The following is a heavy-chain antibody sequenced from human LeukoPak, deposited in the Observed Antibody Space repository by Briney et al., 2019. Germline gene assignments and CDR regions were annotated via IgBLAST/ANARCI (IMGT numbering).Heavy chain of an antibody. J-gene: IGHJ5*02. V-gene: IGHV1-8*03. CDR3: ARGSDCSSTCCYTLFSFDH. CDR1: GYTFTSYD. CDR2: MNPNSGNT. D-gene: IGHD2-2*02. Sequence: GASVKVSYKASGYTFTSYDINWVRQATGQGLEWMGWMNPNSGNTGYAQKFQGRVTITRNTSISTAYMELSSLRSEDTAVYYCARGSDCSSTCCYTLFSFDHWGQGTLVTVSS.